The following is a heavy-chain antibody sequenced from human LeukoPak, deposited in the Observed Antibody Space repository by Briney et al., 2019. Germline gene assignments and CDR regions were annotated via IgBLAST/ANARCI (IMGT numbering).Heavy chain of an antibody. CDR3: AKSHRYSGSPDAFDI. V-gene: IGHV3-23*01. J-gene: IGHJ3*02. Sequence: PGGSLRLSCAASGFSFSSYAMSWVRQAPGKGLEWVSAISGSGGSTYYADSVKGRFTISRDNSKNTLYLQMNSLRAEDTAVYYCAKSHRYSGSPDAFDIWGQGTMVTVSS. D-gene: IGHD1-26*01. CDR1: GFSFSSYA. CDR2: ISGSGGST.